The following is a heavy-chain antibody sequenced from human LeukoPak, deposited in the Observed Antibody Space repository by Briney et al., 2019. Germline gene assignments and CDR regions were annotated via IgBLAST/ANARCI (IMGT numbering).Heavy chain of an antibody. CDR2: INPNSGGT. Sequence: ASVKVSCKASGYTFTGYYMHWVRQAPGQGLEWMGWINPNSGGTNYAQKFQGRVTMTRDTSISTAYMELSRLRSDDTAVYYCARTYYWANWFDPWGRGTLVTVSS. D-gene: IGHD3-10*01. CDR3: ARTYYWANWFDP. J-gene: IGHJ5*02. CDR1: GYTFTGYY. V-gene: IGHV1-2*02.